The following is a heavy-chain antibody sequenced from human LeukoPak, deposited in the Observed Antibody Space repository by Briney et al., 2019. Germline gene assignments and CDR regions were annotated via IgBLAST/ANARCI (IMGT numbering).Heavy chain of an antibody. D-gene: IGHD5-12*01. V-gene: IGHV4-4*02. CDR2: ISYTGSA. Sequence: SGTLSLTFAVSGGSISSSNWWSWVRQPPGKGLEWIGFISYTGSATYNPSLKSRVTISVDTSKNQFSLKLSSVTAADTAVYYCARRFHGLGWFDPWGQGTLVTVSS. J-gene: IGHJ5*02. CDR3: ARRFHGLGWFDP. CDR1: GGSISSSNW.